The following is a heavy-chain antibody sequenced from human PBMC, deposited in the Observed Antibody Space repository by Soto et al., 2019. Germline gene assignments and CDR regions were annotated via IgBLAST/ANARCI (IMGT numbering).Heavy chain of an antibody. J-gene: IGHJ6*02. V-gene: IGHV1-69*13. D-gene: IGHD3-10*01. Sequence: SVKVSCKASGGTFSSYAISWVRQAPGQGLEWMGGIIPIFGTANYAQKFQGRVTITADESTSTAYMGLSSLRSEDTAVYYCARAFFQGVITDYYYYYGMDVWGQGTTVTVSS. CDR2: IIPIFGTA. CDR3: ARAFFQGVITDYYYYYGMDV. CDR1: GGTFSSYA.